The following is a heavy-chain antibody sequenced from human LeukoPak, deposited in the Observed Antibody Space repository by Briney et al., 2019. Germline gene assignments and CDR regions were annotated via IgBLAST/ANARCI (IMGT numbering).Heavy chain of an antibody. V-gene: IGHV3-21*01. Sequence: GGSLRLSCAASGFAFSSYSMNWVRQAPGKGLEWVSSISSSSSYIYYADSVKGRFTISRDNAKNSLYLQMKSLRAEDTAVYYCARDCSSTSCYRTFDYWGQGTLVTVSS. CDR1: GFAFSSYS. J-gene: IGHJ4*02. CDR3: ARDCSSTSCYRTFDY. D-gene: IGHD2-2*02. CDR2: ISSSSSYI.